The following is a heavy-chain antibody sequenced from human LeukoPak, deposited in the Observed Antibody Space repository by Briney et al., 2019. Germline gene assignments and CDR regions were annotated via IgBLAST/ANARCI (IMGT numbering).Heavy chain of an antibody. D-gene: IGHD2-2*01. CDR2: IRYDGSNK. V-gene: IGHV3-30*02. CDR1: GFTFSNYA. Sequence: GGSLRLSCAASGFTFSNYAMHWVRQAPGKGLEWVAFIRYDGSNKYYADSVKGRFTISRDNSKNTLYLQMNSLRAEDTAVYYCAKDGYQLLWGYYYYYMDVWGKGTTVTISS. CDR3: AKDGYQLLWGYYYYYMDV. J-gene: IGHJ6*03.